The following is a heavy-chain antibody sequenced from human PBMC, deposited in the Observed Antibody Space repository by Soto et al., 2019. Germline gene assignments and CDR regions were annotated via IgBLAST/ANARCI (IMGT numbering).Heavy chain of an antibody. V-gene: IGHV4-39*01. J-gene: IGHJ5*02. CDR1: GDSISRSTYF. CDR2: IYYSGST. CDR3: ARHSAHNSSYYSWFDP. D-gene: IGHD6-6*01. Sequence: SETLSLTCTVSGDSISRSTYFWGWVRQAPGKGLEWIGSIYYSGSTYYNPSLKSRVTISIDTSKNQFSLNLMSTTAAAPALYYCARHSAHNSSYYSWFDPWGHVALVTVSS.